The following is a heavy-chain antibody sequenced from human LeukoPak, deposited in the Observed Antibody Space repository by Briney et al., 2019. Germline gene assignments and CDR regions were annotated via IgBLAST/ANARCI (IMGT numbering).Heavy chain of an antibody. V-gene: IGHV3-33*01. CDR2: IWYDGSNK. D-gene: IGHD4-17*01. CDR3: ARGQNGDPENYFDY. J-gene: IGHJ4*02. CDR1: GFTFSSYG. Sequence: PRGSLRLSCAASGFTFSSYGMHWVRQAPGKGLEWVAVIWYDGSNKCYADSVKGRFTISRDNSKNTLYLQMNSLRAEDTAVYYCARGQNGDPENYFDYWGQGTLVTVSS.